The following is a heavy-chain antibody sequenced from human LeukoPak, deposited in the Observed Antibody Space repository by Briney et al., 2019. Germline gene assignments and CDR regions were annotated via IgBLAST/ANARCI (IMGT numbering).Heavy chain of an antibody. D-gene: IGHD3-22*01. J-gene: IGHJ3*02. CDR1: GFSLSTSGVG. CDR3: AHRRAYYDSSGYYGEGGAFDI. Sequence: SGPTLVKPTQTLTLTCTFSGFSLSTSGVGVGWIRQPPGKALEWLALIYWNDDKRYSPSLKSRLTITKGTSKNQVVLTMTNMDPVDTATYYCAHRRAYYDSSGYYGEGGAFDIWGQGTMVTVSS. V-gene: IGHV2-5*01. CDR2: IYWNDDK.